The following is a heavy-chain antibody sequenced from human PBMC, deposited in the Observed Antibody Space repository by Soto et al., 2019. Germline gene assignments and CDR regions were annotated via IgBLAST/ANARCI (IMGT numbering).Heavy chain of an antibody. J-gene: IGHJ3*02. Sequence: GGSLRLSCAASGFTFSNAWMNWVRQAPGKGLEWVGRIKSKTDGGTTDYAAPVKGRFTISRDDSKNTLYLQMNSLKTEDTAVYYCTTNWVVRGVTFAFDIWGQGTMVTVSS. V-gene: IGHV3-15*07. CDR1: GFTFSNAW. CDR3: TTNWVVRGVTFAFDI. D-gene: IGHD3-10*01. CDR2: IKSKTDGGTT.